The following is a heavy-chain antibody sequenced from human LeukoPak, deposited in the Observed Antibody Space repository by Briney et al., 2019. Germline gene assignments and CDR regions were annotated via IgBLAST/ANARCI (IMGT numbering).Heavy chain of an antibody. CDR2: ISWNSGSI. Sequence: GGSLRLSCAASGFTFDDYAMHWVRQAPGKGLEWVSGISWNSGSIGYADSVKGRFIISRDNAKNSLYLQMNSLRAEDTAVYYCARWYIAGDYPVWGRGTLVTVSS. V-gene: IGHV3-9*01. CDR1: GFTFDDYA. D-gene: IGHD2-8*01. CDR3: ARWYIAGDYPV. J-gene: IGHJ4*02.